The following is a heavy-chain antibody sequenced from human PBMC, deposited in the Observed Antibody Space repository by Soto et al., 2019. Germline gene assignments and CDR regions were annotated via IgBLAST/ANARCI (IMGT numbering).Heavy chain of an antibody. V-gene: IGHV4-34*01. CDR2: INQSGST. Sequence: QVQLQQWGAGLLKPSETLSLTCAVYGGSFGGYQWSWIRQPPGEGLEWLGEINQSGSTNYNPSLKSRVAISLDTSETQFSLRLNSLTAADTAVYYCVRAVPWRKSFDIWGLGTTVTVSS. D-gene: IGHD1-1*01. CDR1: GGSFGGYQ. J-gene: IGHJ3*02. CDR3: VRAVPWRKSFDI.